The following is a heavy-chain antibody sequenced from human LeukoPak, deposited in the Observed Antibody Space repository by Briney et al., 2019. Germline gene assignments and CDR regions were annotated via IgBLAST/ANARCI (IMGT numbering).Heavy chain of an antibody. V-gene: IGHV1-2*06. CDR3: ARVSTMVRGVMTFDP. J-gene: IGHJ5*02. D-gene: IGHD3-10*01. Sequence: GASVKVSCKASGYTFTGYYMHWVRQAPGQGLEWMGRINPNSGGTNYAQKFQGRVTMTRDTSISTAYMELSRLRSDDTAVYYCARVSTMVRGVMTFDPWGQGTLVTFSS. CDR2: INPNSGGT. CDR1: GYTFTGYY.